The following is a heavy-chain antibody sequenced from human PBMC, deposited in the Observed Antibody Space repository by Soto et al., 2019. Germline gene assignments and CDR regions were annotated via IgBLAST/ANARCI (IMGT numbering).Heavy chain of an antibody. CDR1: GYSISSCHY. CDR3: ARGTYTTGWYYFDY. J-gene: IGHJ4*02. D-gene: IGHD6-19*01. CDR2: VFHIGRA. Sequence: WEPLSLTCAVSGYSISSCHYWGWIRQPPGKGPEWIGSVFHIGRAFYNPSLKSQVTMSVDTSKNQFSLNLTSATAADTAIYYCARGTYTTGWYYFDYWGQGTLVTVSS. V-gene: IGHV4-38-2*01.